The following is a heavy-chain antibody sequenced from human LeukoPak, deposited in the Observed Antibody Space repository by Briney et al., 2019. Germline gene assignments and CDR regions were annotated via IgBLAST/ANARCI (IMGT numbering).Heavy chain of an antibody. J-gene: IGHJ4*02. CDR1: GASISTPNYY. CDR3: ARRLDRGTDY. V-gene: IGHV4-39*01. Sequence: TSETLSLPCTVSGASISTPNYYWGWIRQPPGKGLEWIGSIYYSGSTYYNPSLKSRVTISVDTSKNQFSLKLSSVTAADTAVYYCARRLDRGTDYWGQGTLVTVSS. CDR2: IYYSGST.